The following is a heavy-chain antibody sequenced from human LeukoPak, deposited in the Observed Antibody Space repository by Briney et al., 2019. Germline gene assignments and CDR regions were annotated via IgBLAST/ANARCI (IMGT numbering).Heavy chain of an antibody. Sequence: EASVKVSCKASGYTFTSYAMHWVRQAPGKGLEWMGWLNAGNGNKKYSQKFQGRVTITRDTSASTAYMELSSLRSEDTAVYYCARSGRTGCSSTSCYYYYGMDVWGKGTTVTVSS. J-gene: IGHJ6*04. CDR2: LNAGNGNK. CDR3: ARSGRTGCSSTSCYYYYGMDV. D-gene: IGHD2-2*01. CDR1: GYTFTSYA. V-gene: IGHV1-3*01.